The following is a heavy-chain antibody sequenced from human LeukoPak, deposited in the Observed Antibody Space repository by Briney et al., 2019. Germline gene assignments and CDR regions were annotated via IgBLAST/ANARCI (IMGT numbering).Heavy chain of an antibody. Sequence: SGTLSLTCAVSGGSISSNNWWGWVRQPPEKGLEWIGEIYHSGSPNYNPSLKSRVTISVDKSRNHFSLNLSSVTAADTAVYYCARVNINNWHSCDYWGQGTLVTVSS. CDR3: ARVNINNWHSCDY. J-gene: IGHJ4*02. CDR1: GGSISSNNW. V-gene: IGHV4-4*02. CDR2: IYHSGSP. D-gene: IGHD1-1*01.